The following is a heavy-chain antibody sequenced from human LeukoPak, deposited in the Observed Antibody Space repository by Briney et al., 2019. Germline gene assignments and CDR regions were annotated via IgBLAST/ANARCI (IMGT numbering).Heavy chain of an antibody. D-gene: IGHD2-15*01. CDR3: GRRHCSGGSCYANFDY. V-gene: IGHV5-51*01. Sequence: GESLKISCKGSGYSFTNYWIGWGRQMPGEGLQWRGIIYPGDSATRYSPSFQGQVTISADKSISTAYLQWRTLEASDTAIYYCGRRHCSGGSCYANFDYWGQGTLVTVSS. CDR1: GYSFTNYW. CDR2: IYPGDSAT. J-gene: IGHJ4*02.